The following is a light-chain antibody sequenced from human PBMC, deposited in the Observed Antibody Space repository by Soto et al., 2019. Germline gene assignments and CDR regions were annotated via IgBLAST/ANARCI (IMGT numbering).Light chain of an antibody. CDR2: GAS. J-gene: IGKJ5*01. V-gene: IGKV3D-20*02. CDR1: QSVSSSY. CDR3: QHRSIWPVS. Sequence: EIVLTQSPGTLSLSPVERATLSCRASQSVSSSYLAWYQQKPGQAPRLLIYGASSRATGIPDRFSGSGSGTDFTLTISSLEPEDFAVYYCQHRSIWPVSFGQGTRLEIK.